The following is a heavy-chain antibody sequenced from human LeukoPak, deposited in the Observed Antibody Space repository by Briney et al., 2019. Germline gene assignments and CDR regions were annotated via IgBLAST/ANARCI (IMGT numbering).Heavy chain of an antibody. Sequence: GGSLRLSCAASGFTFSSYEMNWVRQAPGKGLEWVSYIRSSGSTIYYADSVKGRFTISRDNSKNTLYLQMNSLRAEDTAVYYCARENWNDVQGDWFDPWGQGTLVTVSS. CDR1: GFTFSSYE. V-gene: IGHV3-48*03. CDR2: IRSSGSTI. D-gene: IGHD1-1*01. CDR3: ARENWNDVQGDWFDP. J-gene: IGHJ5*02.